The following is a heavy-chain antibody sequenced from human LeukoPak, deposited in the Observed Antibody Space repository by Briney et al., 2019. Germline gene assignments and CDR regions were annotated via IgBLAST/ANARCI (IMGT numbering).Heavy chain of an antibody. J-gene: IGHJ4*02. CDR3: ASYDSSGYYRGFDY. D-gene: IGHD3-22*01. Sequence: GGSLRLSCAASGFTFSSYSMNWVRQAPGKGLEWVSSISSSSSYIYYADSVKGRFTISRDNAKNSLYLQMNSLRAEDTAVYYCASYDSSGYYRGFDYWGQGTLVTVSS. CDR2: ISSSSSYI. V-gene: IGHV3-21*01. CDR1: GFTFSSYS.